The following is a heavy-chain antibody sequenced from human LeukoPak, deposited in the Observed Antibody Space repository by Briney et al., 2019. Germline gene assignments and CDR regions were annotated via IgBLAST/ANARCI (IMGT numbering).Heavy chain of an antibody. J-gene: IGHJ5*02. CDR3: ARVFDVQGVNWFDP. Sequence: PSETLSLTCTVSGGSISGYYWRWIRQTPGKGLGWLGRIYTSGSTNYNPSLKSRVTMSVDTSKNQFSLKLSSVTAADTAVYYCARVFDVQGVNWFDPWGQGTLVTVSS. CDR1: GGSISGYY. CDR2: IYTSGST. D-gene: IGHD3-10*02. V-gene: IGHV4-4*07.